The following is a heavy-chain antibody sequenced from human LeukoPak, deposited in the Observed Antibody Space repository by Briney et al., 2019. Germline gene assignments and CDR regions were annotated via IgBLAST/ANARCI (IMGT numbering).Heavy chain of an antibody. Sequence: PGGSLRLSCAASGFTFSDYYMNWIRQAPGKGLEWVSYISSSSSYTNYADSVKGRFTISRDNAKNSLYLRMNSLRAEDTAVYYCARVISGAFSDYWGQGTLVTVSS. CDR1: GFTFSDYY. CDR3: ARVISGAFSDY. D-gene: IGHD7-27*01. CDR2: ISSSSSYT. V-gene: IGHV3-11*05. J-gene: IGHJ4*02.